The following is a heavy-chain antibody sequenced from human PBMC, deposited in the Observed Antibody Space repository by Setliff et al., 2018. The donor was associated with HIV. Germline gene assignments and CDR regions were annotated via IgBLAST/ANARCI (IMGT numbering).Heavy chain of an antibody. CDR1: GFTFSSYE. Sequence: PGGSLRLSCEASGFTFSSYEMNWVRQAPGRGLEWISYISASGRTIYYADSVKGRFTISRDNAKNSLYLQMNSLRADDTAIYYCARDDPAGGIDYWGQGTLVTVSS. V-gene: IGHV3-48*03. D-gene: IGHD1-26*01. CDR2: ISASGRTI. CDR3: ARDDPAGGIDY. J-gene: IGHJ4*02.